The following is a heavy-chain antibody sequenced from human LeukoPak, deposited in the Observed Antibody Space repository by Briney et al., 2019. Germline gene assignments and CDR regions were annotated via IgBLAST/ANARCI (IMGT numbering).Heavy chain of an antibody. CDR1: GCSISSGDYY. V-gene: IGHV4-30-4*01. Sequence: SEALSLTCTVSGCSISSGDYYWSWIRQPPGKGLEWIGYIYYSGSTYYNPSLKSRVTISIDTSKNQFSLKLSSVTAADTAVYYCARAPGGGVREVMGNWFDPWGQGTLVTVSS. D-gene: IGHD3-10*01. CDR2: IYYSGST. J-gene: IGHJ5*02. CDR3: ARAPGGGVREVMGNWFDP.